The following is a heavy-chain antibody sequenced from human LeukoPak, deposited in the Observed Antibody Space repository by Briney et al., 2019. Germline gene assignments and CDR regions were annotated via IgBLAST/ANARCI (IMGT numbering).Heavy chain of an antibody. J-gene: IGHJ4*02. CDR2: ISGSGSAT. D-gene: IGHD6-19*01. V-gene: IGHV3-23*01. Sequence: GGSLRLSCAASGFTFSSDAMSGVRQAPGKGLNWVSTISGSGSATYYADSAKGRLTISGDNSKNTLYLQMNSLRAEDTAVYYCAKFRPDDITVAATGYFDSWGQGTLVTVSS. CDR1: GFTFSSDA. CDR3: AKFRPDDITVAATGYFDS.